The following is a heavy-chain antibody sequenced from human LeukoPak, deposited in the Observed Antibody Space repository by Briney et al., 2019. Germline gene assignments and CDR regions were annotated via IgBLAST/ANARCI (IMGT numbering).Heavy chain of an antibody. Sequence: ASVKVSCKASGYTFTSYYMHWVRQAPGQGLEWMGIINPSGGSTSYAQKFQGRVTMTRDTSTSTDYMELSSLRSEDTAVYYCARGQRAYCGGDCSTFDYWGQGTLVTVSS. CDR1: GYTFTSYY. CDR3: ARGQRAYCGGDCSTFDY. D-gene: IGHD2-21*02. J-gene: IGHJ4*02. V-gene: IGHV1-46*01. CDR2: INPSGGST.